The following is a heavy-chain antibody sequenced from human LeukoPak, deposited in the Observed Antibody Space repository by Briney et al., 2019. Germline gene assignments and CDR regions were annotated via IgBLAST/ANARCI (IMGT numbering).Heavy chain of an antibody. Sequence: GGSLRLSCAASGFTFSSYAMSWVRQAPGKGVEWVSAISGSGGSTYYADSVKGGFTISRDNSENTLYLQMNSLRAEDTAVYYCAKDLPRFLDSLGSFDIWGQGTMVTVSS. J-gene: IGHJ3*02. CDR3: AKDLPRFLDSLGSFDI. CDR1: GFTFSSYA. D-gene: IGHD3-3*01. V-gene: IGHV3-23*01. CDR2: ISGSGGST.